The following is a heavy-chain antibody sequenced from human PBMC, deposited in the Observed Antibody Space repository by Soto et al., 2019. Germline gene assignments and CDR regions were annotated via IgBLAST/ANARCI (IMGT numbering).Heavy chain of an antibody. CDR1: GYTFTVYY. CDR3: ARAAAYYYDSSGDYFQH. Sequence: ASVKVSCKASGYTFTVYYMHGVLQSPLQGLDWMGWINPNSGGTNYAQKFQGRVTMTRDTSISTAYMELSRLRSDDPAVYYCARAAAYYYDSSGDYFQHWGQVTLVTVSS. V-gene: IGHV1-2*02. J-gene: IGHJ1*01. CDR2: INPNSGGT. D-gene: IGHD3-22*01.